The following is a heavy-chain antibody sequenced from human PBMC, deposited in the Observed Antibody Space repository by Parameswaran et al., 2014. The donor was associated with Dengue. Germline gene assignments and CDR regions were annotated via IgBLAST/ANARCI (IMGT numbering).Heavy chain of an antibody. Sequence: RWIRQPPGKGLEWVSVIYSGGSTYYADSVKGRFTISRDNSKNTLYLQMNSLRAEDTAVYYCARELDYGGNTVKSDPWGQGTLVTVSS. V-gene: IGHV3-53*01. CDR2: IYSGGST. J-gene: IGHJ5*02. D-gene: IGHD4-23*01. CDR3: ARELDYGGNTVKSDP.